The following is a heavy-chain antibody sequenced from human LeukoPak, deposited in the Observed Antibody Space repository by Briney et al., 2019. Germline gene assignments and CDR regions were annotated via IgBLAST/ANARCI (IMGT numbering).Heavy chain of an antibody. V-gene: IGHV1-2*06. J-gene: IGHJ4*02. D-gene: IGHD3-22*01. CDR2: INPNSGGT. CDR1: GYTLTDYY. Sequence: ASVKVSCKASGYTLTDYYMHWVRQAPGQGLEWMGRINPNSGGTNYAQKFQGRVTMTRDTSISTAYMELSRLRSDDTAVYYCARSYSDYGVDYWGQGTLVTVSS. CDR3: ARSYSDYGVDY.